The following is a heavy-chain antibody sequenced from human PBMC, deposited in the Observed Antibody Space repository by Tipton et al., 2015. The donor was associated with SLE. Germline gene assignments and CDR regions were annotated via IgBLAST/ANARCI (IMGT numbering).Heavy chain of an antibody. D-gene: IGHD6-19*01. CDR3: AREEYSSGWTEVHWFDP. CDR1: GDSISSYY. CDR2: IYYSGST. Sequence: LRLSCTVSGDSISSYYWSWIRQPPGKGLEWIGYIYYSGSTNYNPSLKSRVTISVDTSKNQFSLKLSSVTAADTAVYYCAREEYSSGWTEVHWFDPWGQGTLVTVSS. V-gene: IGHV4-59*01. J-gene: IGHJ5*02.